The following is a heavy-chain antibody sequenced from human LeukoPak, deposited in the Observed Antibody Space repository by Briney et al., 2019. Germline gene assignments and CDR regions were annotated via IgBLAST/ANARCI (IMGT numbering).Heavy chain of an antibody. CDR1: GFTFSSYW. CDR3: AGRASSAYYYAIDY. D-gene: IGHD3-22*01. V-gene: IGHV3-74*01. J-gene: IGHJ4*02. CDR2: IHSDGSTT. Sequence: PGGSPRLSCAASGFTFSSYWMHWVRQAPGKGLVWVSRIHSDGSTTSYADSVKGRFTISRDNAKNTLYLQMNSLRAEDTAVYYRAGRASSAYYYAIDYWGQGTLVSVSS.